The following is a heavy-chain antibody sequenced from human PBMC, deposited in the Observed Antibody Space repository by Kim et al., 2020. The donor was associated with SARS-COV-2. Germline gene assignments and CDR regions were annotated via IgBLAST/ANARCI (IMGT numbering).Heavy chain of an antibody. D-gene: IGHD6-19*01. CDR3: AKERIAVAGTSEYFQH. CDR2: ISGSGGST. V-gene: IGHV3-23*01. J-gene: IGHJ1*01. CDR1: GFTFSSYA. Sequence: GGSLRLSCAASGFTFSSYAMSWVRQAPGKGLEWVSAISGSGGSTYYADSVKGRFTISRDNSKNTLYLQMNSLRAEDTAVYYCAKERIAVAGTSEYFQHWGQGTLVTVSS.